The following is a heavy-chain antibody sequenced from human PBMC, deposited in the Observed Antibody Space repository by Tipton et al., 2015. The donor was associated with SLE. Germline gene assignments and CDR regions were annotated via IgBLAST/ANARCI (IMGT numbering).Heavy chain of an antibody. CDR1: GGSISNKY. D-gene: IGHD2-2*01. Sequence: TLSFTCSVSGGSISNKYWSWIRQPPGKGLEWVGYVSYSGFTNYNPSLKSRVTISVDTSKNQFSLKLNSVTAADTAVYYCARIAIPAAMGEYYFDSWGQGNLVTVSS. V-gene: IGHV4-59*08. J-gene: IGHJ4*02. CDR3: ARIAIPAAMGEYYFDS. CDR2: VSYSGFT.